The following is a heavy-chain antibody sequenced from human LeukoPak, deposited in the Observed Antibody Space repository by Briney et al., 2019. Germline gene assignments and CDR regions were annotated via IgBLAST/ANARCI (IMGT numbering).Heavy chain of an antibody. J-gene: IGHJ5*02. CDR2: MNPNSVNT. CDR1: GYTFTSYD. Sequence: GASVRVSCTASGYTFTSYDINWVRQATGQGLEWMGWMNPNSVNTGYAQKFQGRVTMTRNTSISTAYMELSRLRSEDTAVYYCARTRYSRHWFDPWGQGTLVTVSS. CDR3: ARTRYSRHWFDP. D-gene: IGHD6-13*01. V-gene: IGHV1-8*01.